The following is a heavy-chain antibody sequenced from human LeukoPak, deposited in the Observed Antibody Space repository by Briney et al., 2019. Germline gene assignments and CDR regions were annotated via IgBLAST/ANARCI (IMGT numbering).Heavy chain of an antibody. CDR3: AKHTSYYYYYMDV. J-gene: IGHJ6*03. Sequence: GGSLRLSCAASGFTFSSYAMSWVRQAPGKGLEWVSTISGSGGSTYYADSVKGQSTISRDNSKNTLYLQMNSLRAADTAVYYCAKHTSYYYYYMDVWGKGTTVTVSS. CDR1: GFTFSSYA. V-gene: IGHV3-23*01. D-gene: IGHD3-3*01. CDR2: ISGSGGST.